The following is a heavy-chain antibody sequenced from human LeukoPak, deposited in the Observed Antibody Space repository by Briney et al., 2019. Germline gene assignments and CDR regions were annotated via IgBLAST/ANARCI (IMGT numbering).Heavy chain of an antibody. CDR2: ISSSSSYI. V-gene: IGHV3-21*01. J-gene: IGHJ4*02. D-gene: IGHD3-10*01. CDR3: ARDWFRWFGELYYFDY. CDR1: RFTFSSYS. Sequence: GGSLRLSCAASRFTFSSYSMNWVRQAPGKGLEWVSSISSSSSYIYYADSVKGRFTISRDNAKNSLYLQMNSLRAEDTAVYYCARDWFRWFGELYYFDYWGQGTLVTVSS.